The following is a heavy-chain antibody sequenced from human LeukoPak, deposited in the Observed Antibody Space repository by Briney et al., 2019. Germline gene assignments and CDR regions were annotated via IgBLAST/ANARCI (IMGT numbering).Heavy chain of an antibody. CDR2: TKEGGSEK. V-gene: IGHV3-7*01. J-gene: IGHJ4*02. CDR3: ARGPH. CDR1: VFTFTNYW. Sequence: GGSLRLSCAASVFTFTNYWMSWVRQAPGKGLEWVASTKEGGSEKYYVDSVKGRFTISRDNAKNSVYLQMNSLRTEDTAVYYCARGPHWGQGTLVTVSS.